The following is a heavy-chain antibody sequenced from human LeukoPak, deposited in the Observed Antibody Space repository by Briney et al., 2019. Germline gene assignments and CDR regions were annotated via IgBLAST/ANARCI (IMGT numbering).Heavy chain of an antibody. CDR3: ARGRRDGYNLRHFDY. Sequence: SETLSLTCTVSGGFIISSSYYWGWIRQPPGTGLEWIGSIYYSGSTYYNPSLKSRVSISADTSKNQFSLKLRSVTAADTAVYYCARGRRDGYNLRHFDYWGQGTLVTVSS. J-gene: IGHJ4*02. D-gene: IGHD5-24*01. V-gene: IGHV4-39*07. CDR2: IYYSGST. CDR1: GGFIISSSYY.